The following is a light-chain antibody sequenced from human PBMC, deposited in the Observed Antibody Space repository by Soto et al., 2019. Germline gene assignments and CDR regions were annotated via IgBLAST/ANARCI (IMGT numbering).Light chain of an antibody. CDR2: EVT. CDR1: SSDVGNFNL. CDR3: CSHAGTGAYV. Sequence: THPASGYGVPLRGIRISCTRTSSDVGNFNLVSWYQQHPDKAPKLMIFEVTKRPAGVSNRFSASKSGNTASLTISGLQAEDEDDYYCCSHAGTGAYVSVTGTTVTV. V-gene: IGLV2-23*02. J-gene: IGLJ1*01.